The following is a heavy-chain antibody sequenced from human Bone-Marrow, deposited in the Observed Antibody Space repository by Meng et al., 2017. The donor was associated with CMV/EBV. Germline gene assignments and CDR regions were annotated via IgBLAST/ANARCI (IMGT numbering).Heavy chain of an antibody. CDR3: ASPNY. Sequence: QTLSLTCTVSGDSISSGGYYWTWIRQHPGKGLEWIGYIYDSGSTYYNPSLQSRFTISLDTSKNQFSLKLSSVTAADTAVYYCASPNYWGQGTLVTVSS. CDR2: IYDSGST. V-gene: IGHV4-31*03. J-gene: IGHJ4*02. CDR1: GDSISSGGYY.